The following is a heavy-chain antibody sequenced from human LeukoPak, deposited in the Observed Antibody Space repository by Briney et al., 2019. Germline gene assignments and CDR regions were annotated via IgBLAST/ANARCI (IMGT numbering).Heavy chain of an antibody. CDR3: PRVPTLGIYYYYRNRVF. Sequence: GSVKVSCMASGYTFTSYDINWVRQATGQGLEWMGWMNPKTGNTGYAQKLQGRVTFTRDISINTAYMELSSLRSDDTAVYYCPRVPTLGIYYYYRNRVFWGKGTTVSVS. CDR2: MNPKTGNT. CDR1: GYTFTSYD. J-gene: IGHJ6*03. D-gene: IGHD1-26*01. V-gene: IGHV1-8*03.